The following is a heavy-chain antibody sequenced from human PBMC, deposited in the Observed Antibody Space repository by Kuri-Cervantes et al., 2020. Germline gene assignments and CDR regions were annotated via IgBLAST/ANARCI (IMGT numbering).Heavy chain of an antibody. CDR3: AKDWDTATTDY. CDR1: GFTFSNYW. Sequence: GGSLRLSCAASGFTFSNYWMHWVRQAPGKGLVWVSRINSDGSSTSYADSVEGRFTISRDNAKNTLYPQMNSLRAEDTAVYYCAKDWDTATTDYWGQGTLVTVSS. D-gene: IGHD5-18*01. J-gene: IGHJ4*02. V-gene: IGHV3-74*01. CDR2: INSDGSST.